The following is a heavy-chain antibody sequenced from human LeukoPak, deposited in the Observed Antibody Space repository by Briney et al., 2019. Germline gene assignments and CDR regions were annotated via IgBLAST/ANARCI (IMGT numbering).Heavy chain of an antibody. CDR1: GGSISSGSYS. CDR3: ARWMAN. Sequence: SETLSLTCTVSGGSISSGSYSWSWIRQPAGKGLEWIGRIYTSGSTNYNPSLKSRVTISVDTSKNQFSLKLSSVTAADTAVYYCARWMANWGQGTLVTVSS. CDR2: IYTSGST. D-gene: IGHD5-24*01. J-gene: IGHJ4*02. V-gene: IGHV4-61*02.